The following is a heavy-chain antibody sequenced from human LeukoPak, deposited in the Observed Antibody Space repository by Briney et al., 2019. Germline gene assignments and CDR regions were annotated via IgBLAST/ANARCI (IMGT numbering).Heavy chain of an antibody. V-gene: IGHV3-23*01. D-gene: IGHD1-1*01. CDR3: AKGNWEGEYIFDP. CDR2: IRGSGGST. CDR1: GFTFSGYS. J-gene: IGHJ5*02. Sequence: GGSLRLSCAASGFTFSGYSMSWVRQAPGKGLEWVSGIRGSGGSTHYADSVEGRFSISRDNSKNMLSLQMSSLRAEDTAVYYCAKGNWEGEYIFDPWGQGTLVTVSS.